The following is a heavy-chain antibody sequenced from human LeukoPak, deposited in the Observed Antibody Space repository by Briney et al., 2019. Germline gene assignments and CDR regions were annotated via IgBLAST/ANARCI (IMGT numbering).Heavy chain of an antibody. CDR3: ARGGSVTIFGVTVPFDY. J-gene: IGHJ4*02. Sequence: ASVKVSCKASGYTFTSYGINWVRQAPGQGLEWMGWISAYNGNTNYAQKFQGRVTMTTDTSTSTAYMELRSLRSDDTAVYCCARGGSVTIFGVTVPFDYWGQGTLVTVSS. D-gene: IGHD3-3*01. CDR2: ISAYNGNT. CDR1: GYTFTSYG. V-gene: IGHV1-18*01.